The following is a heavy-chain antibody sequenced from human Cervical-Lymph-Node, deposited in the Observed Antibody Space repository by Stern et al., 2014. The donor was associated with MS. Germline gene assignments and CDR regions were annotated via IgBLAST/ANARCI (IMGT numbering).Heavy chain of an antibody. Sequence: QLQLQESGPGLVKPSQTLSLTCTVSGGSISSGSYYWSWIRQPAGKGLEWIGRINTSGTSHSNPSLKSRVTISTDTSGNQFSLNLSSVTAADTAMYYCARENGYSYAYELDYWGQGILVTVSS. V-gene: IGHV4-61*02. D-gene: IGHD5-18*01. CDR2: INTSGTS. CDR3: ARENGYSYAYELDY. J-gene: IGHJ4*02. CDR1: GGSISSGSYY.